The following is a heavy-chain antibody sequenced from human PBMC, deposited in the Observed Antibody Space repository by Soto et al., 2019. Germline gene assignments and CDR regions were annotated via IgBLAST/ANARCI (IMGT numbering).Heavy chain of an antibody. V-gene: IGHV1-3*01. CDR3: ARDVVVPAAEGIRFDY. D-gene: IGHD2-2*01. CDR2: INAGNGNT. J-gene: IGHJ4*02. Sequence: ASVKVSCKASGYTFTSYAMHWVRQAPGQRLEWMGWINAGNGNTKYSQKFQGRVTITRDTSASTAYMELSSLRSEDTAAYYCARDVVVPAAEGIRFDYWGQGTLVTVSS. CDR1: GYTFTSYA.